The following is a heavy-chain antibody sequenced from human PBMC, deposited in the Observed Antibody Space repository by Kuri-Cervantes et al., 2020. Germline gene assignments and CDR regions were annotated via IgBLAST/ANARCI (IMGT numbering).Heavy chain of an antibody. Sequence: GESLKISCSASGFTFSTYWMDWVRQAPGKGLEWVANIKEDGSEKYYVDSVKGRFTISRDNAKNSLYLQVNSLRAEDTAVYYCARVPWTAVADWGQGTLVTVSS. V-gene: IGHV3-7*01. D-gene: IGHD6-19*01. J-gene: IGHJ4*02. CDR1: GFTFSTYW. CDR2: IKEDGSEK. CDR3: ARVPWTAVAD.